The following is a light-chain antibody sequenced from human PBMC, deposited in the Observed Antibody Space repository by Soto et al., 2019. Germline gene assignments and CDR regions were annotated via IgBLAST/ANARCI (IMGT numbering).Light chain of an antibody. CDR3: SSFAGANIWV. CDR1: TSDVGGYEY. J-gene: IGLJ3*02. V-gene: IGLV2-8*01. CDR2: EVN. Sequence: QAVVTQPPSASGSPGQSVTISCTGSTSDVGGYEYVSWYQQHPGKAPKLMIFEVNKRPSGVPNRFSGSKSGNTASLTVSGLQSEDEASYYCSSFAGANIWVFGGGTKLTVL.